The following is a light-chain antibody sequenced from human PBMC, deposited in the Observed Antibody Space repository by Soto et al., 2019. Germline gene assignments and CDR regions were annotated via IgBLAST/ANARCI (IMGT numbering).Light chain of an antibody. CDR1: QPVNTF. V-gene: IGKV1-5*01. J-gene: IGKJ2*03. CDR2: DAS. CDR3: QQYKNYSYS. Sequence: IQMTQSPSTVSASVGDSVTISCRASQPVNTFLAWYQQKSGGAPKVVIFDASNLGSGVPSRFSGSGFGTEFTLSITSLQPDDFATYYCQQYKNYSYSFGQGTKVDIK.